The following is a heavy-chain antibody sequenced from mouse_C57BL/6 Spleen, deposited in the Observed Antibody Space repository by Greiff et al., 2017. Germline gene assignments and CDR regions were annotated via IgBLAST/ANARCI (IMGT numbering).Heavy chain of an antibody. CDR2: IDPADSYT. J-gene: IGHJ4*01. V-gene: IGHV1-50*01. CDR3: ARGGLRDYYAMDY. Sequence: QVQLQQPGAELVKPGASVKLSCKASGYTFTSYWMQWVKQRPGQGLEWIGEIDPADSYTNYNQKFKGKATLTVDTSSNTAYMQLSSLTSEDSAVYYFARGGLRDYYAMDYWGQGTSVTVSS. CDR1: GYTFTSYW. D-gene: IGHD2-4*01.